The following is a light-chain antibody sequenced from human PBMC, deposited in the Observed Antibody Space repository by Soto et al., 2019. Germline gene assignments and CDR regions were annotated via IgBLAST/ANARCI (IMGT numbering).Light chain of an antibody. J-gene: IGLJ2*01. V-gene: IGLV2-14*01. CDR2: DVS. CDR3: SSYTSSSTLVV. CDR1: SSDVGGYNY. Sequence: QSALTQPASVSGSPRQSITISCTGTSSDVGGYNYVSWYQQHPGKAPKLMIYDVSNRPSGVSNRFSGSKSGNTASLTIAGRQAEDEADYDCSSYTSSSTLVVFGGGTKRTVL.